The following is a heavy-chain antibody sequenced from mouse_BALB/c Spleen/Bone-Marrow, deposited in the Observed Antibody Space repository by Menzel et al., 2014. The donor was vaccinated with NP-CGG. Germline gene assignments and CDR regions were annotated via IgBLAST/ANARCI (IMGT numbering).Heavy chain of an antibody. D-gene: IGHD2-3*01. CDR3: SRDDGSFAF. Sequence: QVQLQQSGAELVRPGASVKLSCKASGYTFTSYWINWVKQRPGQGLEWIGNIYPSDSYTNYNQKFKDKATLTVDKSSSPAYIQLSRPTSEDFAVYFCSRDDGSFAFWGPRAPVPVSS. CDR1: GYTFTSYW. V-gene: IGHV1-69*02. CDR2: IYPSDSYT. J-gene: IGHJ3*01.